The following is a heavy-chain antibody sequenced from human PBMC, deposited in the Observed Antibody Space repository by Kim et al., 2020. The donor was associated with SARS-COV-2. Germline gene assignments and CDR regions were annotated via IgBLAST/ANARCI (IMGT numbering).Heavy chain of an antibody. CDR2: IYYTWGT. Sequence: SETLSLTCTVSGGSIRSYYWSWIRHPPGKGLEWIGYIYYTWGTNYNPSLSSRVTISVDTSKNHFSLNLNSVTAADSAIYYCSGSKSRLSSLRGIYLENWGQGTLVTVSS. CDR1: GGSIRSYY. J-gene: IGHJ4*02. V-gene: IGHV4-59*01. D-gene: IGHD3-10*01. CDR3: SGSKSRLSSLRGIYLEN.